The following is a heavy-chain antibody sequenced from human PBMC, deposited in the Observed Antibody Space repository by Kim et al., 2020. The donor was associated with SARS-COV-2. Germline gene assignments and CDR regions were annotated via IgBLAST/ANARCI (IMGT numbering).Heavy chain of an antibody. CDR1: GGSFSGYY. V-gene: IGHV4-34*01. J-gene: IGHJ2*01. CDR2: INHSGST. CDR3: AGYGPLWYFDL. Sequence: SETLSLTCAVYGGSFSGYYWSWIRQPPGKGLEWIGEINHSGSTNYNPSLKSRVTISVDTSKNQFSLKLSSVTAADTAVYYCAGYGPLWYFDLWGRGTLVTVSS. D-gene: IGHD5-12*01.